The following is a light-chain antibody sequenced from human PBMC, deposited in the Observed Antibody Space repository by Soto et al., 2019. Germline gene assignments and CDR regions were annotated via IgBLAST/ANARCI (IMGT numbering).Light chain of an antibody. CDR3: HHRSNCPLT. Sequence: EIVLTQSPGTLSLSPGESATLSCRASQGIGRYLAWFQQKPGQPPRLLIFDASTRATAIPGRFSGSGSGTDFPLTISSLEPEDFAVYYCHHRSNCPLTFGPGTKVEI. V-gene: IGKV3-11*01. CDR2: DAS. J-gene: IGKJ3*01. CDR1: QGIGRY.